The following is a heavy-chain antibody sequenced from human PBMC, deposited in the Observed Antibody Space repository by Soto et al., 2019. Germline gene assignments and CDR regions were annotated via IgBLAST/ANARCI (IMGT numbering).Heavy chain of an antibody. J-gene: IGHJ4*02. CDR2: IDPDDSYT. CDR1: GYSFTNYW. CDR3: ARLPPPTYCSGSTCSGY. Sequence: GESLKISCKGSGYSFTNYWINWARQMPGKGLEWMGRIDPDDSYTNYSPSFQGHVTISVDKSISTAYLQWSSLQASDTAIYYCARLPPPTYCSGSTCSGYWGQGTLVTVSS. V-gene: IGHV5-10-1*01. D-gene: IGHD2-15*01.